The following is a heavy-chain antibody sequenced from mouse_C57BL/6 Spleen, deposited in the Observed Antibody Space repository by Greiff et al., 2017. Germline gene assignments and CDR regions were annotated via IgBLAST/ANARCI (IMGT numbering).Heavy chain of an antibody. CDR3: ARSPITTAYAMDY. J-gene: IGHJ4*01. Sequence: VQLQQPGAELVMPGASVKLSCKASGYTFTSYWMHWVKQRPGQGLEWIGEIDPSDSYTNYNQKFKGKSTLTVDKSSSTASMQLSSLTSEDSAVYYCARSPITTAYAMDYWGQGTSVTVSS. CDR1: GYTFTSYW. D-gene: IGHD1-1*01. V-gene: IGHV1-69*01. CDR2: IDPSDSYT.